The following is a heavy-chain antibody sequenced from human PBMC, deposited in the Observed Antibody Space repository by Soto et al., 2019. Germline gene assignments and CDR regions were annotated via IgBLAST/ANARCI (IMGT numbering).Heavy chain of an antibody. CDR3: ARTRSFTLGFYYDGMDV. CDR2: IYPGDSDT. V-gene: IGHV5-51*01. Sequence: GESLKISCQGSGYSFASYWIGWVRQMPGKDLEWMGIIYPGDSDTRYSPPFQGQVTISADKSLRTAYLQWTSLKASDTALYYCARTRSFTLGFYYDGMDVWGQGTTVTVSS. CDR1: GYSFASYW. D-gene: IGHD6-6*01. J-gene: IGHJ6*02.